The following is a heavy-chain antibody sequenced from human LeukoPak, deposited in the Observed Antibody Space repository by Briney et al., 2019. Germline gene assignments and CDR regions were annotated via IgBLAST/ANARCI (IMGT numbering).Heavy chain of an antibody. V-gene: IGHV4-4*02. CDR2: IYHSGST. Sequence: SETLSLTCAVSGGSISSSNWWSWVRQPPGKGLEWIGEIYHSGSTNYNPSLKSRVTISLDTSKNQFSLKVTSVTAADTAVYYCAREFHGSGSYSIDYWGQGTLVTVSS. CDR3: AREFHGSGSYSIDY. D-gene: IGHD3-10*01. J-gene: IGHJ4*02. CDR1: GGSISSSNW.